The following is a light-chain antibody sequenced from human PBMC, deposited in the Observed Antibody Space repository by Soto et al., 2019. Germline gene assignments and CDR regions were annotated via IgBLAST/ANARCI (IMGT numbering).Light chain of an antibody. CDR3: GADHGSGSNFVYV. Sequence: QAVLTQPPSASASLGASVTLTCTLISGYSNYKVDWYQQRPGKGPRFVMRVGTGGIVGSKGDGIPDRFSVLGSGLNRYLTIKNIQEEDESDYHCGADHGSGSNFVYVFGTGTKLTVL. J-gene: IGLJ1*01. CDR1: SGYSNYK. CDR2: VGTGGIVG. V-gene: IGLV9-49*01.